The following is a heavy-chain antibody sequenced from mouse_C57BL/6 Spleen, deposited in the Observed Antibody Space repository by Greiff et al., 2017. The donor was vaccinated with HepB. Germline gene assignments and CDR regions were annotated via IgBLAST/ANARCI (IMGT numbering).Heavy chain of an antibody. Sequence: QVQLKQSGAELVKPGASVKMSCKASGYTFTSYWITWVKQRPGQGLEWIGDIYPGSGSTNYNEKFKSKATLTVDTSSSTAYMQLSSLTSEDSAVYYCARCYGSRGGYAMDYWGQGTSVTVSS. CDR1: GYTFTSYW. CDR2: IYPGSGST. D-gene: IGHD1-1*01. V-gene: IGHV1-55*01. CDR3: ARCYGSRGGYAMDY. J-gene: IGHJ4*01.